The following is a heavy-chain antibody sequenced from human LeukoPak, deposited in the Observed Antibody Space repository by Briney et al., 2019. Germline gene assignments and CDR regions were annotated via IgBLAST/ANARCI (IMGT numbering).Heavy chain of an antibody. Sequence: ASVKVFCKASGFTFTGYYMHWVRQAPGQGLEWMGWVNSNSGGTKYAQKFQGRVSMTSATSISTAYMELSRLTSDDTAVYYCARDTYGGNWSLGYWGQGTLVTVSS. D-gene: IGHD4-23*01. CDR2: VNSNSGGT. CDR3: ARDTYGGNWSLGY. CDR1: GFTFTGYY. J-gene: IGHJ4*02. V-gene: IGHV1-2*02.